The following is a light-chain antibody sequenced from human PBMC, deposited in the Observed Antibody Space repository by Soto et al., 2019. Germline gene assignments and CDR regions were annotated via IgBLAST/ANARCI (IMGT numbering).Light chain of an antibody. V-gene: IGKV1-12*01. CDR1: QDIGNF. J-gene: IGKJ1*01. CDR3: LQTSTFPRT. Sequence: DIHITHSPSSFSSSFLYIFTITFRASQDIGNFLAWYQQTPGKAPRLLIHGASSLSRGIPSRFSAGGTGTHFTLTISGLQPEDLATYFCLQTSTFPRTFGQGTKVDIK. CDR2: GAS.